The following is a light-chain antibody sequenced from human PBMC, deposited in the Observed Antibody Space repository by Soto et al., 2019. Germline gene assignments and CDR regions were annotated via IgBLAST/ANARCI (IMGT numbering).Light chain of an antibody. CDR2: EVS. J-gene: IGLJ1*01. CDR1: SSDVGNYKY. V-gene: IGLV2-14*01. Sequence: QFALTQPASVSGSPGQSITISCTGTSSDVGNYKYVSWYQQHPGKAPKLMIYEVSNRPSGVSNRFSGSKSGNTASLTISGLQAEDETDYYCFSYTSSGTYVFGTGTKSPS. CDR3: FSYTSSGTYV.